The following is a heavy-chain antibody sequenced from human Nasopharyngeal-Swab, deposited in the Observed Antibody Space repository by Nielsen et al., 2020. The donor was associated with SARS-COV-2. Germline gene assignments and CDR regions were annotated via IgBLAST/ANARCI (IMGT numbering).Heavy chain of an antibody. D-gene: IGHD6-19*01. CDR1: GFTFDDYA. Sequence: GGSLRPSFAASGFTFDDYAMHWVRQAPGKGLEWVSGISWNSGSIGYADSVKGRFTISRDNAKNSLYLQMNSPRAEDTALYYCAKDGYSSGWYFDYWGQGTLVTVSS. CDR2: ISWNSGSI. J-gene: IGHJ4*02. CDR3: AKDGYSSGWYFDY. V-gene: IGHV3-9*01.